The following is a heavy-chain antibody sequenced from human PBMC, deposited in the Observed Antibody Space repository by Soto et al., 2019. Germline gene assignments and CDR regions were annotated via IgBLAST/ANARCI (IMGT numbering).Heavy chain of an antibody. CDR1: GGTFSSYA. J-gene: IGHJ5*02. CDR3: AILHPMTTVTTDRSDWFDP. V-gene: IGHV1-69*13. CDR2: IIPIFGTA. Sequence: ASVKVSCKASGGTFSSYAISWVRQAPGQGLEWMGGIIPIFGTANYAQKFQGRVTITADESTSTAYMELSSLRSEDTAVYYCAILHPMTTVTTDRSDWFDPWGQGTLVTVSS. D-gene: IGHD4-4*01.